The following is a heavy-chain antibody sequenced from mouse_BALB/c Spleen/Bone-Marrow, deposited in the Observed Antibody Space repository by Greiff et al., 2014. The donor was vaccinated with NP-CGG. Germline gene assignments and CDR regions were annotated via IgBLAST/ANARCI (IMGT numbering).Heavy chain of an antibody. J-gene: IGHJ4*01. V-gene: IGHV1S22*01. CDR1: GYTFTSYW. D-gene: IGHD3-1*01. Sequence: LQQSGSELVGPGASVKLSCKASGYTFTSYWVHWGKQRPGQGLEWIGNIYPGSGSTNYDEKFKSKATLTVDTSSSTAYMQLSSLTSEDSAVYYCTRGQLGLPSMDYWGQGTSVTVSS. CDR2: IYPGSGST. CDR3: TRGQLGLPSMDY.